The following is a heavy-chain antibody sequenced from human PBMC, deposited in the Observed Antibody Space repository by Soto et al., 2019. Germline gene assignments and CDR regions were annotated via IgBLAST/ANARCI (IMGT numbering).Heavy chain of an antibody. V-gene: IGHV1-69*02. CDR2: IIPILGIA. J-gene: IGHJ5*02. CDR1: GGTFSSYT. CDR3: ARGYCSGGSCPGWFDP. Sequence: QVQLVQSGAEVKKPGSSVKVSCKASGGTFSSYTISWVRQAPGQGLEWMGRIIPILGIANYAQKFQGRVTITADKSTSTGYMELSSVRSEDTAVYYCARGYCSGGSCPGWFDPWGQGTLVTVST. D-gene: IGHD2-15*01.